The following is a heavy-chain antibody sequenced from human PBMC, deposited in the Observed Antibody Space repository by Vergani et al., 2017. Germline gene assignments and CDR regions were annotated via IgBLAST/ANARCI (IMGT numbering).Heavy chain of an antibody. CDR1: GFTFSSYA. D-gene: IGHD3-9*01. CDR2: ISYDGSNK. V-gene: IGHV3-30-3*01. Sequence: VQLVESGGVVVQPGGSLRLSCAASGFTFSSYAMHWVRQAPGKGLEWVAVISYDGSNKYYADSVKGRFTISRDNSKNTLYLQMNSLRAEDTAVYYCARSTGLNWFDPWGQGTLVTVSS. CDR3: ARSTGLNWFDP. J-gene: IGHJ5*02.